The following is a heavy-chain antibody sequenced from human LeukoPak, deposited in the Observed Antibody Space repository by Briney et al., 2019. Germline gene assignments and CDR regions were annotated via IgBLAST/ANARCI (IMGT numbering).Heavy chain of an antibody. J-gene: IGHJ4*02. D-gene: IGHD6-19*01. CDR2: IYYGGST. V-gene: IGHV4-39*07. CDR1: GVSISSSTYY. CDR3: AREEAGFFGPFLPDQ. Sequence: SETLSLTCTVSGVSISSSTYYWAWIRQPPGKGLEWIGSIYYGGSTYYNPSLKSRVTISVDTSKNQFSVKLSSVTAADTAMYYCAREEAGFFGPFLPDQWGQGTLITVSS.